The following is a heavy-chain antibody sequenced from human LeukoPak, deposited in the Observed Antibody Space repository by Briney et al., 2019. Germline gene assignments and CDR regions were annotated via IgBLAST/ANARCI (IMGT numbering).Heavy chain of an antibody. CDR1: GYXFTSYD. CDR3: ARERGLAGTGYFDY. V-gene: IGHV1-8*01. J-gene: IGHJ4*02. Sequence: GASVXXSCXASGYXFTSYDINWVRQATGQGLXXXGWMNPNSGNTGYAQKFQGRVTMTRNTSISTAYMELSSLRSEDTAVYYCARERGLAGTGYFDYWGQGTLVTVSS. D-gene: IGHD6-19*01. CDR2: MNPNSGNT.